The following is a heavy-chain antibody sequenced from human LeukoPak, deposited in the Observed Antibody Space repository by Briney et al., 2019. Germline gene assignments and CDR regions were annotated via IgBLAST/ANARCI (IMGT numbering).Heavy chain of an antibody. D-gene: IGHD1-26*01. CDR1: GFTFSSYA. J-gene: IGHJ4*02. CDR3: ARDFSRWKLRRGFDY. CDR2: ISYDGSNK. V-gene: IGHV3-30*04. Sequence: GGSLRLSCAASGFTFSSYAMHWVRQAPGKGLEWVAVISYDGSNKYYAYSVKGRFTISRDNSKNTLYLQMNSLRAEDTAVYYCARDFSRWKLRRGFDYWGQGTLVTVSS.